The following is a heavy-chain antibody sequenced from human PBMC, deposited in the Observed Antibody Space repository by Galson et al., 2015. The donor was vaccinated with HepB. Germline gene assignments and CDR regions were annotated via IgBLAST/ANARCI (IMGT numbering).Heavy chain of an antibody. CDR2: ISYDGSNK. CDR1: GFTFSSYA. CDR3: AREDGPGQQQLSIGNY. Sequence: SLRLSCAASGFTFSSYAMHWVRQAPGKGLEWVAVISYDGSNKYYADSVKGRFTISRDNSKNTLYLQMNSLRAEDTAVYYCAREDGPGQQQLSIGNYWGQGTLVTVSS. J-gene: IGHJ4*02. V-gene: IGHV3-30-3*01. D-gene: IGHD6-13*01.